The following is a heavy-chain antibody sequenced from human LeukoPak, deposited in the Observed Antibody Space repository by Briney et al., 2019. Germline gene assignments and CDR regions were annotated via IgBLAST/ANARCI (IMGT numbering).Heavy chain of an antibody. D-gene: IGHD2-2*01. CDR1: GGAISTYY. V-gene: IGHV4-4*07. Sequence: PSDPLALTCTLSGGAISTYYGSWIRQSAGKGLDWIGRVYTIGRNNYNPSLKSRVTLSVDTSKNQFSLKLTSVTAADTAVYYCARESIVVLPTADRSYYFDYWGQGTLVTVSS. CDR2: VYTIGRN. CDR3: ARESIVVLPTADRSYYFDY. J-gene: IGHJ4*02.